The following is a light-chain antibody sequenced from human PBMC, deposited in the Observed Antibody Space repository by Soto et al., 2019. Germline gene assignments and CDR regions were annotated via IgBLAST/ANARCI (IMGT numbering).Light chain of an antibody. V-gene: IGKV3-11*01. CDR1: QSVSSN. CDR2: DAS. J-gene: IGKJ2*01. Sequence: EIVLTQSPATLSLSPGERATLSCRASQSVSSNLAWYQQKPGQAPRLLIYDASNRATGIPARFSGSGSGTDFTLTISSLEPEDFAVYYCQQRSNWSMYTFGQGPSWRSN. CDR3: QQRSNWSMYT.